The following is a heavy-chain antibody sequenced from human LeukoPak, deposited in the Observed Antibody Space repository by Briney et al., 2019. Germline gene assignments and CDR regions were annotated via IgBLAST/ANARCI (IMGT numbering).Heavy chain of an antibody. Sequence: ASVKVSCEASGYTITSYDINWVRQATGQGLEWMGWMNPNSGNTGYAQKFQGRVTMTRNTSISTAYMELSSLRSEDTAAYYCARLYDSSGYYAHDYWGQGTLVTVSS. D-gene: IGHD3-22*01. CDR2: MNPNSGNT. V-gene: IGHV1-8*01. CDR1: GYTITSYD. J-gene: IGHJ4*02. CDR3: ARLYDSSGYYAHDY.